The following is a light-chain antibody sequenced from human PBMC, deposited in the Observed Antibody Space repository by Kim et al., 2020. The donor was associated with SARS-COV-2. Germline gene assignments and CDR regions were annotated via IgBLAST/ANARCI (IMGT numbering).Light chain of an antibody. CDR2: RNN. V-gene: IGLV10-54*01. Sequence: KTATLPCTGNSNNVRDQGAAWVQQRPGHPPKLLSYRNNNRPSGISERLSASRSGNTASLTITGLQPEDEADYYCSAWDSSLSAWVFGGGTQLTVL. CDR3: SAWDSSLSAWV. J-gene: IGLJ3*02. CDR1: SNNVRDQG.